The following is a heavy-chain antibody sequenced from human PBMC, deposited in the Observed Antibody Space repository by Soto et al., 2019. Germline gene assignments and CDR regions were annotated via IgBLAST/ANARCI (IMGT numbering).Heavy chain of an antibody. V-gene: IGHV1-2*02. J-gene: IGHJ6*02. CDR3: ARDPRYYYYGVDV. Sequence: ASVNVSCKASGWTFTGYYMHWVRQAPGQGLEWMGWINPNSGGTNYAQKFQGRVTMTRDTSISTAYMELSRMRSDDTAVYYCARDPRYYYYGVDVWGQGPTVTV. CDR2: INPNSGGT. CDR1: GWTFTGYY.